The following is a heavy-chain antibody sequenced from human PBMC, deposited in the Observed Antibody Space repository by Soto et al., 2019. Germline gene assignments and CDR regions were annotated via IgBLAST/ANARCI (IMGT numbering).Heavy chain of an antibody. CDR3: ARDFPGDY. Sequence: SETLSLTCAVSGYSISSGYYWGWIRQPPGKGLEWIGSIYHSGSTYYNPSLKSRVTISVDTSKNQFSLKLSSVTAADTAVYYCARDFPGDYWGQGTLVTVSS. CDR1: GYSISSGYY. J-gene: IGHJ4*02. V-gene: IGHV4-38-2*02. CDR2: IYHSGST.